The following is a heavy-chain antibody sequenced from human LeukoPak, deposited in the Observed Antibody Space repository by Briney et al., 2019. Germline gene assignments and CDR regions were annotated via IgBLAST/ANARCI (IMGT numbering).Heavy chain of an antibody. CDR2: ISSSSSYI. CDR1: GLPFSSYS. J-gene: IGHJ4*02. D-gene: IGHD6-6*01. Sequence: GVSLRLLCAACGLPFSSYSMQWVRQAPAKGLEWVSSISSSSSYIYYADSVKGRFTISRDNAKNSLYLQMNSLRAEDTAVYYCARDSLPAAQVAGSYFDYWGQGTLVTVSS. V-gene: IGHV3-21*01. CDR3: ARDSLPAAQVAGSYFDY.